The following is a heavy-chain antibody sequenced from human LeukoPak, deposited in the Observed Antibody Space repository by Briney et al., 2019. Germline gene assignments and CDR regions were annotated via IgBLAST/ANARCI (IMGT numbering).Heavy chain of an antibody. CDR1: GDSISSSSYY. Sequence: PSETLSLTCTVSGDSISSSSYYWGWIRQPPGKGLEWIGSIYYSGSTYYNPSLKSRVTISVDTSKNQFSLKLSSVTAADTAVYYCARGQQWLVDNWFDPWGQGTLVTVSS. J-gene: IGHJ5*02. CDR3: ARGQQWLVDNWFDP. D-gene: IGHD6-19*01. V-gene: IGHV4-39*07. CDR2: IYYSGST.